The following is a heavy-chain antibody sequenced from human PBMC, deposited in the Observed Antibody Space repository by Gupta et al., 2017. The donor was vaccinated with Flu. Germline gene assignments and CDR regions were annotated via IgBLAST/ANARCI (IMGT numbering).Heavy chain of an antibody. CDR2: IYYSGST. CDR1: GGSISSYS. J-gene: IGHJ4*02. CDR3: ARHATLKKNVDY. D-gene: IGHD1-1*01. V-gene: IGHV4-59*08. Sequence: QVQLQESGPGLVKPSETLSLTCTVSGGSISSYSWSWIRQPPGKGLEWIGYIYYSGSTNYNPSLKSRVTISVDTSKNQFSLKLSSVTAADTAVYYCARHATLKKNVDYWGQGTLVTVSS.